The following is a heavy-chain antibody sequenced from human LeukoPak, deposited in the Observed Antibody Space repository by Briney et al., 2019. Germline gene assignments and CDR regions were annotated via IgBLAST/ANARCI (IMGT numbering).Heavy chain of an antibody. CDR2: IRRNDFGGTT. V-gene: IGHV3-49*03. J-gene: IGHJ4*02. D-gene: IGHD6-13*01. CDR3: TRDWGITSAGPDY. Sequence: GGSLRLSCITSGFSFGDHALSWFRQAPGKGPEWVGIIRRNDFGGTTEYAASVKGGFTISRDVSKSIAYLQMNSLKPEDTATYFCTRDWGITSAGPDYWGQGSLVTVSS. CDR1: GFSFGDHA.